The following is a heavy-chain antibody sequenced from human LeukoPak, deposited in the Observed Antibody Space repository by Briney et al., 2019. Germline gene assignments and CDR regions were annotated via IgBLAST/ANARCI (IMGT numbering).Heavy chain of an antibody. CDR3: AGRSRSGWYYDY. CDR1: GGSVSSGSYY. V-gene: IGHV4-61*01. D-gene: IGHD6-19*01. J-gene: IGHJ4*02. CDR2: IYYSGST. Sequence: SETLSLTCPVSGGSVSSGSYYWSWIRQPPGKGLEWIGYIYYSGSTNYNPSLKSRVTISVDTSKNQFSLKLSSVTAADTAVYFCAGRSRSGWYYDYWGQGTLVTVSS.